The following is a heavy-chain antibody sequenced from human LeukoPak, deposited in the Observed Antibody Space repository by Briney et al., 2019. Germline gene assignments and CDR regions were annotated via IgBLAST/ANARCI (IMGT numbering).Heavy chain of an antibody. V-gene: IGHV1-24*01. CDR2: FDPEDGET. CDR1: GYTLTELS. D-gene: IGHD3-22*01. Sequence: RASVEVSCKVSGYTLTELSMHWVRQAPGKGLEWMGGFDPEDGETIYAQKFQGRVTMTEDTSTDTAYMELSSLRSEDTAVYYCAVVVIGDNWFDPWGQGTLATVSS. CDR3: AVVVIGDNWFDP. J-gene: IGHJ5*02.